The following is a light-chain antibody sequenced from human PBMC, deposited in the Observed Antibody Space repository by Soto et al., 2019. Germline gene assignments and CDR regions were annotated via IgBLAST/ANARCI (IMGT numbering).Light chain of an antibody. J-gene: IGLJ7*01. Sequence: QSVLSQEASVSGTPGQRVPIACSGGNSNIGKNSVNWYRQVPGTAPQLLIYSDTLRSFGIPDRFSASKSDTSATLAIGGLQSDDEALYFCAAWDDSLNGLVFGGGTQLTVL. CDR3: AAWDDSLNGLV. CDR1: NSNIGKNS. V-gene: IGLV1-44*01. CDR2: SDT.